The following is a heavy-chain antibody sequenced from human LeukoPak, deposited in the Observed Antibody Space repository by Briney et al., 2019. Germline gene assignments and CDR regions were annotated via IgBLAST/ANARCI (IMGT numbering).Heavy chain of an antibody. CDR2: ISYDGSNK. CDR1: GFTFSNYG. V-gene: IGHV3-30*19. CDR3: ARNYCSSTSCYDAFDI. J-gene: IGHJ3*02. Sequence: GGSLRLSCAASGFTFSNYGVHWVRQAPGKGLEWVAVISYDGSNKYYADSVKGRFTISRDNSKNTLYLQMNSLRAEDTAVYYCARNYCSSTSCYDAFDIWGQGTMVTVSS. D-gene: IGHD2-2*01.